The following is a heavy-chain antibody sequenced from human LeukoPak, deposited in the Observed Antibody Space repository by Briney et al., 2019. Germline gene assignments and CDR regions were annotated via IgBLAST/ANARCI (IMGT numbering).Heavy chain of an antibody. CDR3: TRDDYGDLDY. Sequence: ASVKVSCKASGYTFTGYSIHWVRQAPGQGLEWMGWISPNSGGRNYAQKFQGRVTMTRDTSISTAYMELTRLRSDDTAVYYCTRDDYGDLDYWGQGTLVTVSS. J-gene: IGHJ4*02. CDR2: ISPNSGGR. D-gene: IGHD4-17*01. V-gene: IGHV1-2*02. CDR1: GYTFTGYS.